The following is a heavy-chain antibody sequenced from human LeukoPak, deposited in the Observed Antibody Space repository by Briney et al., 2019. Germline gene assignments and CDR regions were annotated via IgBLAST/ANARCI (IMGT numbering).Heavy chain of an antibody. CDR2: IYNSGST. D-gene: IGHD4-23*01. V-gene: IGHV4-61*01. Sequence: KPSETLSLTCTVSGGSVSSGSYSWSWIRQPPGKRLEWIGYIYNSGSTNYNPSLKSRVTISVDTSKNQFSLKLSSVTAADTAVYYCARAWYGGNLFDYWGQGTLVTVSS. CDR1: GGSVSSGSYS. CDR3: ARAWYGGNLFDY. J-gene: IGHJ4*02.